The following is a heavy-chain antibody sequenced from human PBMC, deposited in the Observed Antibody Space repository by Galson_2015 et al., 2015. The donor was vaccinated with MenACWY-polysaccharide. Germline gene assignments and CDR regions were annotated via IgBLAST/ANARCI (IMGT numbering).Heavy chain of an antibody. CDR3: ARDYVEHGGPDGAFGI. D-gene: IGHD3-10*02. CDR1: GGSISGYY. Sequence: ETLSLTCTVSGGSISGYYWSWIRQPAGEGLEWIGRIYTTGSTDYNPSLKSRVTMSVDTSKNQFSLKLTSVTAADTAVYYCARDYVEHGGPDGAFGIWGQGTMVTVSS. CDR2: IYTTGST. V-gene: IGHV4-4*07. J-gene: IGHJ3*02.